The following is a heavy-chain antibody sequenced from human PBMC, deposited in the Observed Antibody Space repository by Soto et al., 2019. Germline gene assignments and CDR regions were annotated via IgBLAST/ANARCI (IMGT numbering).Heavy chain of an antibody. Sequence: EVQLLESGGGLVQPGGSLRLSCAASGFTFSSYAMRWVRQAPGKGLEWVSAISGSGDSTYYADSVKGRFNISRDNSKNTLYLQMNRLRAEDTAVYYCARRGSGSYYDYWGQGTLVIVSS. CDR1: GFTFSSYA. D-gene: IGHD1-26*01. J-gene: IGHJ4*02. CDR3: ARRGSGSYYDY. CDR2: ISGSGDST. V-gene: IGHV3-23*01.